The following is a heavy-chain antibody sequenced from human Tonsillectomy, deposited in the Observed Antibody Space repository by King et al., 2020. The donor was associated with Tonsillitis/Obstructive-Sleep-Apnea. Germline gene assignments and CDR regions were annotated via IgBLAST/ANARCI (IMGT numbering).Heavy chain of an antibody. Sequence: LQLQESGPGLVKPSETLSLTCTVSGGSISSSSYYWGWIRQPPGKGLEWIGSNYYSGGTYYNPSLKSRVTISVETSTNQLSLKLSSVTAADTAVYYCGEAGLGNWGQGTLVTVSS. D-gene: IGHD1-1*01. V-gene: IGHV4-39*01. CDR2: NYYSGGT. CDR3: GEAGLGN. J-gene: IGHJ4*02. CDR1: GGSISSSSYY.